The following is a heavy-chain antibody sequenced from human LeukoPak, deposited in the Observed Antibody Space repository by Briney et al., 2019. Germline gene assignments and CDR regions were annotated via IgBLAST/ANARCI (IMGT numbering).Heavy chain of an antibody. V-gene: IGHV4-31*03. CDR3: ARGGEWLADY. CDR1: GGSISSGGYY. D-gene: IGHD6-19*01. CDR2: IYCSGST. J-gene: IGHJ4*02. Sequence: PSQTLSLTCTVSGGSISSGGYYWSWIRQHPGKGLEWIGYIYCSGSTYYNPSLKSRVTISVDTSKNQFPLKLSSVTAADTAVYYCARGGEWLADYWGQGTLVTVSS.